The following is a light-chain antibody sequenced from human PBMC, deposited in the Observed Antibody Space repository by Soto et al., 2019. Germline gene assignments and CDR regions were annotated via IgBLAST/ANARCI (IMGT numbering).Light chain of an antibody. J-gene: IGKJ2*01. CDR1: QSIGSW. CDR3: QQYNTYWYT. CDR2: KAS. Sequence: DIQMTQSPSTLSASVGDRVTITCRASQSIGSWLDWYQQKPGKAPKLLIYKASSLESGVPSRFSGSGSGTEFTLTISSLQPDDFATYYCQQYNTYWYTFGQGTKLEIK. V-gene: IGKV1-5*03.